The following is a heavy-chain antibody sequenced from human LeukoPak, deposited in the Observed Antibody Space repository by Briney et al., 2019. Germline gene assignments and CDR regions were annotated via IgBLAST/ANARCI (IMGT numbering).Heavy chain of an antibody. Sequence: EASVKVSCKASGGTFSSYAISWVRQAPGQGLEWMGGIIPIFGAANYAQKFQGRVTITADESTSTAYMELSSLRSEDTAVYYRARDGYNPEMNWFDPWGQGTLVTVSS. CDR2: IIPIFGAA. D-gene: IGHD5-24*01. J-gene: IGHJ5*02. CDR3: ARDGYNPEMNWFDP. CDR1: GGTFSSYA. V-gene: IGHV1-69*01.